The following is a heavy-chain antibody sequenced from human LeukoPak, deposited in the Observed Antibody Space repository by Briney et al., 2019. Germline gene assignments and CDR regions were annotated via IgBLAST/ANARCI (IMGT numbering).Heavy chain of an antibody. D-gene: IGHD1-26*01. Sequence: GGSLRLSCAASGFTVSSKYMSWVRQAPGEGLEWVSVSYSSGSTYYADSVKGRFTISRDNSKNTLCLQMNSLRAEDTAVYYCARDGTYYLRYGYFDYWGQGTLVTVSS. CDR3: ARDGTYYLRYGYFDY. CDR2: SYSSGST. V-gene: IGHV3-53*01. CDR1: GFTVSSKY. J-gene: IGHJ4*02.